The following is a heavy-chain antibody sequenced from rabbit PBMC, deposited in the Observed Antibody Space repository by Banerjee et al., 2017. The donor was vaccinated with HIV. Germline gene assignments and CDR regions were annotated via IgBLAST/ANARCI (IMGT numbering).Heavy chain of an antibody. J-gene: IGHJ4*01. CDR3: ARWPDYNDYKE. V-gene: IGHV1S40*01. CDR1: GFDFSSYH. CDR2: ITNRGST. Sequence: QSLEETGGGLVQPGGSLTLSCKASGFDFSSYHMGWVRQAPGKGLEYIGWITNRGSTYYASWAKGRFTISKTSSTTVTLQLNSLTAADTATYFCARWPDYNDYKEWGQGTLVTVS. D-gene: IGHD2-1*01.